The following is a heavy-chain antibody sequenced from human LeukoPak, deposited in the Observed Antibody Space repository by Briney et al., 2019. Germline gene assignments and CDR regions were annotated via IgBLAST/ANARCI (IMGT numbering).Heavy chain of an antibody. CDR3: ARDMMAHGHFDL. V-gene: IGHV4-31*03. Sequence: SQTLSLTCTVSGGSISSGGYYWSWIRQHPGKGLEWIGYIYYSGSTYYNPSLKSRVTISVDTSKNQFSLKLSSVTAADTAVYYCARDMMAHGHFDLWGRGTLVTVSS. J-gene: IGHJ2*01. D-gene: IGHD3-16*01. CDR1: GGSISSGGYY. CDR2: IYYSGST.